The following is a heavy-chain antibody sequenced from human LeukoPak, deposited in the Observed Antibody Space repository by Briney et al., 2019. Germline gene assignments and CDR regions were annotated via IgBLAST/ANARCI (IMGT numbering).Heavy chain of an antibody. CDR3: ASTITGTPYDAFDI. Sequence: ASVKVSCKASGYSFTSYYMHWGPQAPGQGLEWMGIINPSGGTTSYAQKFQGRVTVTRDTSTGTVYMELSSLRSEDTAVYYCASTITGTPYDAFDIWGQGTMVTVSS. CDR1: GYSFTSYY. CDR2: INPSGGTT. J-gene: IGHJ3*02. V-gene: IGHV1-46*01. D-gene: IGHD1-7*01.